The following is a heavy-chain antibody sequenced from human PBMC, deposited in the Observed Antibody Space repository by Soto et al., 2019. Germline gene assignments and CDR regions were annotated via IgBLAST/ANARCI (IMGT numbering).Heavy chain of an antibody. CDR1: GVSIDSGYW. J-gene: IGHJ4*02. V-gene: IGHV4-4*02. Sequence: SETLSLTCGVSGVSIDSGYWWGWVRQPPGKDLEWLGDMSHGGSTNYNPSLKSRVTISVDTSKNQFSLKLSSVTAADTAVYYCARLRIPSGWYGAQGSAPYYFDYWGQGTLVTVSS. CDR3: ARLRIPSGWYGAQGSAPYYFDY. D-gene: IGHD6-19*01. CDR2: MSHGGST.